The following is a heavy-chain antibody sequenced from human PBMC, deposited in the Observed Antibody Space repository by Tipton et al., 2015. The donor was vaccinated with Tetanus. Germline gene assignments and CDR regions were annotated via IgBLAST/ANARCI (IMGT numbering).Heavy chain of an antibody. V-gene: IGHV4-59*01. J-gene: IGHJ6*02. D-gene: IGHD3-16*01. CDR1: GASITTYH. CDR2: IYYTGAT. CDR3: KGDDYYETSLRDYYGEEV. Sequence: LRLSCTVSGASITTYHWSWLRQTPGRGLEWIGHIYYTGATSYNSSLQSRVTLSIDTSKNQFSLKMTSVTAADTAVYFCKGDDYYETSLRDYYGEEVWGQGTSVTVSS.